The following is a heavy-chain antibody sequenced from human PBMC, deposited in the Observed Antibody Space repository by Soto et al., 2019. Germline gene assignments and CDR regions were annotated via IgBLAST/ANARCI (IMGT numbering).Heavy chain of an antibody. V-gene: IGHV3-30*18. CDR1: GFTFSSYG. CDR2: ISYDGSNK. D-gene: IGHD3-16*01. Sequence: GGSLRLSCAASGFTFSSYGMHWVRQAPGKGLEWVAVISYDGSNKYYADSVKGRFTISRDNSKNTLYLQMNSLRAEDTAVYYCAKKDGGYYYYYGMGVWGQGTTVTVSS. CDR3: AKKDGGYYYYYGMGV. J-gene: IGHJ6*02.